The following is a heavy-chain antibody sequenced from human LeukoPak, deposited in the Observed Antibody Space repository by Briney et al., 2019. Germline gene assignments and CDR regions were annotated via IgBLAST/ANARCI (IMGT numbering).Heavy chain of an antibody. Sequence: ASVKVSCKASGYTFTSYDINWVRQATGQGLEWMGWMNPNSGNTGYAQKFQGRVTMTRNTSISTAYMELSSLRSEDTGVYYWARGEIPSYYYYPMAVGGKGPRVPV. J-gene: IGHJ6*03. D-gene: IGHD2-2*02. CDR1: GYTFTSYD. CDR3: ARGEIPSYYYYPMAV. CDR2: MNPNSGNT. V-gene: IGHV1-8*01.